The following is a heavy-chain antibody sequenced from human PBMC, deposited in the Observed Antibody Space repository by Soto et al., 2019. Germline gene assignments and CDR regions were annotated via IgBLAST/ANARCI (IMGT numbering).Heavy chain of an antibody. CDR3: ARDRDGYCSGGSCYSGSNWFDP. CDR1: GFTFSSYA. Sequence: GGSLRLSCAASGFTFSSYAMSWVRQAPGKGLEWVSAISANGGNTYYADSVKGRFTISRDNAKNSLYLQMNSLRAEDTAVYYCARDRDGYCSGGSCYSGSNWFDPWGQGTLVTVSS. CDR2: ISANGGNT. D-gene: IGHD2-15*01. V-gene: IGHV3-23*01. J-gene: IGHJ5*02.